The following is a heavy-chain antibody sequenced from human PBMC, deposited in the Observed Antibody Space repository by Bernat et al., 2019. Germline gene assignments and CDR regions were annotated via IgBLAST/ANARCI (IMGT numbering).Heavy chain of an antibody. V-gene: IGHV4-34*01. Sequence: QVQLQQWGAGLLKPSETLSLTCAVYGGSFSGYYWSWIRQPPGKGLEWIGEINHSGSTNYNPSLKSRVTISVDTSKNQFSLKLSSVTAADTAVYYCARDQHYNILTGYFWGMDVWGQGTTVTVSS. CDR3: ARDQHYNILTGYFWGMDV. CDR2: INHSGST. D-gene: IGHD3-9*01. CDR1: GGSFSGYY. J-gene: IGHJ6*02.